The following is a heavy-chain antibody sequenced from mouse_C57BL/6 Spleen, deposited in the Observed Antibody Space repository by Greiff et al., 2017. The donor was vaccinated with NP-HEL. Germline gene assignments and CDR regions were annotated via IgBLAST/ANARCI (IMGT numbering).Heavy chain of an antibody. CDR2: IDPSDSYT. CDR3: ARKEGSPLYYAMDY. CDR1: GYTFTSYW. Sequence: QVQLQQPGAELVKPGASVKLSCKASGYTFTSYWMQWVKQRPGQGLEWIGEIDPSDSYTNYNQKFKGKATLTVDTSSSTAYMQLSSLTSEDSAVYYCARKEGSPLYYAMDYWGQGTSVTVSS. V-gene: IGHV1-50*01. J-gene: IGHJ4*01.